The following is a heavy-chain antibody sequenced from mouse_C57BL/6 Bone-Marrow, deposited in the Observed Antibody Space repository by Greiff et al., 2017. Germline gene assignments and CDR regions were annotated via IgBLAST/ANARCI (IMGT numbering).Heavy chain of an antibody. CDR2: IYPRSGNT. CDR3: ARSTLTTVVADWYFDV. J-gene: IGHJ1*03. Sequence: QVHVKQSGAELARPGASVKLSCKASGYTFTSYGISWVKQRTGQGLEWIGEIYPRSGNTYYNEKFKGKATLTADKSSSTAYMELRSLTSEDSAVYFCARSTLTTVVADWYFDVWGTGTTVTVSS. CDR1: GYTFTSYG. V-gene: IGHV1-81*01. D-gene: IGHD1-1*01.